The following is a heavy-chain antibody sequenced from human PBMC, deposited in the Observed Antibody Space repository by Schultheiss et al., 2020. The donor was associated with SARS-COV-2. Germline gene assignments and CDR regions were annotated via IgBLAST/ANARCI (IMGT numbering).Heavy chain of an antibody. J-gene: IGHJ5*02. Sequence: SETLSLTCTVSGGSISSYYWSWIRQPPGKGLEWIGYIYYSGSTNYNPSLKSRVTISVDTSKNQFSLKLSSVTAADTAVYYCARPKKNSNWFDPWGQGTLVTVSS. CDR2: IYYSGST. CDR1: GGSISSYY. CDR3: ARPKKNSNWFDP. V-gene: IGHV4-59*08. D-gene: IGHD1-7*01.